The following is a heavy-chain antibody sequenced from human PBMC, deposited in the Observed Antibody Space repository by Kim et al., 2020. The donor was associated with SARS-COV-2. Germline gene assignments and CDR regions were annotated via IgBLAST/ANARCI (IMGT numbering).Heavy chain of an antibody. CDR3: ARGYGGTLDY. V-gene: IGHV3-49*04. J-gene: IGHJ4*02. D-gene: IGHD4-17*01. Sequence: GGSLRLSCKASGFTFGDYAMNWVRQAPGKGLERVGFIRSKAYGGTTEYAASVKGRFTISRDDSKSIAYLQMNSLKTEDTAVYYCARGYGGTLDYWGQGTLVTVSS. CDR2: IRSKAYGGTT. CDR1: GFTFGDYA.